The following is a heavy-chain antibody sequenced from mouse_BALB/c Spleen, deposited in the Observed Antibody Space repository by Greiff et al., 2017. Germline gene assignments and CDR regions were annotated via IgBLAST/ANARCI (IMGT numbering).Heavy chain of an antibody. CDR3: AREERDYGSNHYLDY. J-gene: IGHJ2*01. V-gene: IGHV1S81*02. CDR2: INPSNGRT. Sequence: QVQLQQPGAELVKPGASVKLSCKASGYTFTSYWMHWVKQRPGQGLEWIGEINPSNGRTNYNEKFKSKATLTVDKSSSTAYMQLSSLTSEDSAVYYCAREERDYGSNHYLDYWGQGTTLTVSS. CDR1: GYTFTSYW. D-gene: IGHD1-1*01.